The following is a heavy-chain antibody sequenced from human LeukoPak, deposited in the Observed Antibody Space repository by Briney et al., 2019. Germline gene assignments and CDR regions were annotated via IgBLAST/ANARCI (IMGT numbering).Heavy chain of an antibody. CDR2: IYSDGST. V-gene: IGHV3-66*01. D-gene: IGHD7-27*01. Sequence: GGSLRLSCAASGLTVSRNYMGWVRQAPGWGLEWVSSIYSDGSTPHADSATGRFSISRAHSKNSLYLQMDSLRAEDTAVYYCAGRAELGRGFDYWGQGTLVTVSS. J-gene: IGHJ4*02. CDR1: GLTVSRNY. CDR3: AGRAELGRGFDY.